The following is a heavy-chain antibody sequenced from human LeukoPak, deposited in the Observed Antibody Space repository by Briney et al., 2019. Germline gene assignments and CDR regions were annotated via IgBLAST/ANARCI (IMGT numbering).Heavy chain of an antibody. V-gene: IGHV4-34*01. CDR2: INHSGST. J-gene: IGHJ3*02. CDR3: ARGLFYSYYYDSSGPKGAFDI. D-gene: IGHD3-22*01. Sequence: SETLSLTCAVYGGSFSGYYWSWIRQPPGKGLEWIGEINHSGSTNYNPSLKSRVTISVDTSKNQFSLKLSSVTAADTAVYYCARGLFYSYYYDSSGPKGAFDIWGQGTMVTVSS. CDR1: GGSFSGYY.